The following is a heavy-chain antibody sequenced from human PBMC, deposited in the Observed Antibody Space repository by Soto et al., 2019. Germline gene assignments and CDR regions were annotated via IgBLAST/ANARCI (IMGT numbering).Heavy chain of an antibody. J-gene: IGHJ4*02. CDR3: ARDESAGSSTSN. D-gene: IGHD2-2*01. CDR1: GFTFDDYA. Sequence: GGSLRLSCAASGFTFDDYAMHWVRQVPGKGLEWVSSIDSSGRNIYYADSVEGRFTTSRDNAKNSLYLQMNSLRVEDTALYFCARDESAGSSTSNWGQGTLVTVSS. V-gene: IGHV3-21*01. CDR2: IDSSGRNI.